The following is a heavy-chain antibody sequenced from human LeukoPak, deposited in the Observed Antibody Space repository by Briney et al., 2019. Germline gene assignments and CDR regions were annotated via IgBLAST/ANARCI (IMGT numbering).Heavy chain of an antibody. J-gene: IGHJ3*02. Sequence: SETLSLTCTVSGYSISSGYYWGWIRQPPGKGLEWIGSIYHSGSTYYNPSLKSRVTISVDKSKNQFSLKLSSVTAADTAVYYCVGGHRAAFDIWGQGTMVTVSS. D-gene: IGHD2-15*01. V-gene: IGHV4-38-2*02. CDR1: GYSISSGYY. CDR2: IYHSGST. CDR3: VGGHRAAFDI.